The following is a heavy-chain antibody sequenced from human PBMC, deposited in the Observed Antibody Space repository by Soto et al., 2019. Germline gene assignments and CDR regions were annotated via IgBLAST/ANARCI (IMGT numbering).Heavy chain of an antibody. CDR2: IGGRGGST. D-gene: IGHD5-18*01. V-gene: IGHV3-23*01. CDR3: AKDRIQLWFGI. CDR1: GFPFSVYD. Sequence: EVQLLESGGAMIHPGESLRLSCAASGFPFSVYDMSWARQAPGKGLEWVSSIGGRGGSTYYADSVKGRFTISRDNSRNTLYPQMNSLRAEDTAVYFCAKDRIQLWFGIWGQGTLVTVSS. J-gene: IGHJ3*02.